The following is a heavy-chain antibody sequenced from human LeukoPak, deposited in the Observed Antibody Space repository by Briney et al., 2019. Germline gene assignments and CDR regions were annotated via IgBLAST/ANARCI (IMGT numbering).Heavy chain of an antibody. Sequence: ASVKVSCKASGYTFTSYYMHWVRQAPGQGLEWMGIINPSGGSTNYAQKFQGRVTMTTDTSTNTVYMELSRLRSDDRAVYYCARDLYGGTSATFDYWGQGTLVTVSS. CDR3: ARDLYGGTSATFDY. CDR2: INPSGGST. J-gene: IGHJ4*02. D-gene: IGHD4-23*01. CDR1: GYTFTSYY. V-gene: IGHV1-46*01.